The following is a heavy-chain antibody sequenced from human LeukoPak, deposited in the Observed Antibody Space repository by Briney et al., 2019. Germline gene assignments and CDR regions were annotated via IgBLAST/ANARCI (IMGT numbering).Heavy chain of an antibody. CDR1: GFTFSSYA. Sequence: PGGSLRLSCAASGFTFSSYAMSWVRQAPGKGLEWVSAISGSGGSTYYADSVKGRFTISRDNSKNTLYLQMNSLRAEDTAVYYCAKDLGPVLRFLEWLQNYYYGMDVWGQGTTVTVSS. D-gene: IGHD3-3*01. V-gene: IGHV3-23*01. CDR3: AKDLGPVLRFLEWLQNYYYGMDV. J-gene: IGHJ6*02. CDR2: ISGSGGST.